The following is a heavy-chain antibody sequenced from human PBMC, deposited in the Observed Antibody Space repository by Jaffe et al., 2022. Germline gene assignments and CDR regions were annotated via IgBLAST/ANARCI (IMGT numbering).Heavy chain of an antibody. V-gene: IGHV4-39*01. CDR2: IYYSGST. Sequence: QLQLQESGPGLVKPSETLSLTCTVSGGSISSSSYYWGWIRQPPGKGLEWIGSIYYSGSTYYNPSLKSRVTISVDTSKNQFSLKLSSVTAADTAVYYCARTIDYGDHHFDYWGQGTLVTVSS. J-gene: IGHJ4*02. D-gene: IGHD4-17*01. CDR1: GGSISSSSYY. CDR3: ARTIDYGDHHFDY.